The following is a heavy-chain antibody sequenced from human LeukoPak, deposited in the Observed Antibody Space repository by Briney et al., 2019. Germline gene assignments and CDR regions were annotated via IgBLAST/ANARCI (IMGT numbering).Heavy chain of an antibody. CDR2: IYHSGST. V-gene: IGHV4-59*08. CDR1: GGSISSYY. CDR3: ARHEGYCSSTSCSYFDY. Sequence: PSETLSLTCTVSGGSISSYYWSWIRQPPGKGLEWIGSIYHSGSTYYNPSLKSRVTISVETSKNQFSLKLSSMTAADTALYYCARHEGYCSSTSCSYFDYWGQGTLVTVSS. J-gene: IGHJ4*02. D-gene: IGHD2-2*01.